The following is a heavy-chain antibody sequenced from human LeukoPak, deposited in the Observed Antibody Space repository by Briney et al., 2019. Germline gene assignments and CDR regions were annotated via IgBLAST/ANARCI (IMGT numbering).Heavy chain of an antibody. CDR3: ARMFHY. Sequence: GGSLRLSCVGSGFTISNYWMHWVRQVPGTGLAWVSRIHPDGSITTYADSVKGRFTISRDNAKNTLYLQMNSLRAEDTAVYYCARMFHYWGQGTLVTVSS. CDR1: GFTISNYW. V-gene: IGHV3-74*03. J-gene: IGHJ4*02. CDR2: IHPDGSIT.